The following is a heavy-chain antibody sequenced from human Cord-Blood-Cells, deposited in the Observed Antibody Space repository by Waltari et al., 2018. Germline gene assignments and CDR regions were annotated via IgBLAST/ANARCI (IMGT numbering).Heavy chain of an antibody. CDR2: INHSGST. CDR3: ARDGHSSSWYNDPYYFDY. D-gene: IGHD6-13*01. CDR1: GGSFSGYY. V-gene: IGHV4-34*01. J-gene: IGHJ4*02. Sequence: QVQLQQWGAGLLKPSETLSLTCAVYGGSFSGYYWSWIHQPPGKGLEWIGEINHSGSTNYNPSLKSRVTISVDTSKNQFSLKLSSVTAADTAVYYCARDGHSSSWYNDPYYFDYWGQGTLVTVSS.